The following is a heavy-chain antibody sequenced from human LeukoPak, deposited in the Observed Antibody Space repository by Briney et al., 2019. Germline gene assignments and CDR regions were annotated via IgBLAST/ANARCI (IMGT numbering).Heavy chain of an antibody. CDR2: INWNGGST. CDR1: GFTFDDYG. CDR3: ASLVWNGPIDY. J-gene: IGHJ4*02. V-gene: IGHV3-20*04. D-gene: IGHD1-1*01. Sequence: GGSLRLSCAASGFTFDDYGMSRVRQAPGKGLEWVSGINWNGGSTGYADSVKGRFTISRDNAKNSLYLQMNSLRAEDTAVYYCASLVWNGPIDYWGQGTLVTVSS.